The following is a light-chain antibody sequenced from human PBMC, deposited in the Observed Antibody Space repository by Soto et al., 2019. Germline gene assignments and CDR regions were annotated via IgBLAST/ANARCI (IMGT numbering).Light chain of an antibody. CDR1: QSVSSH. CDR3: QQYSNWPS. V-gene: IGKV3-15*01. J-gene: IGKJ1*01. Sequence: EIVMTQSPDTLSVSPGDRAILSCRASQSVSSHVAWYQQRPGQAPRLLIYGASTRATGTPGRISGSGSGTEFTLTISSLQSEDSAIYYCQQYSNWPSFGQGTKV. CDR2: GAS.